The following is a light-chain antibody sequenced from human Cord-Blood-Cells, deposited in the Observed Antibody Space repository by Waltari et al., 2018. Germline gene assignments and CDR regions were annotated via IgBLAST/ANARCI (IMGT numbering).Light chain of an antibody. CDR1: QSISSY. V-gene: IGKV1-39*01. J-gene: IGKJ4*01. CDR2: AAS. Sequence: DIQMTQSPSSLSASVGDRVTITCRASQSISSYLNWHQQKPGKAPKLLIYAASSLQSGVPSRFSGSGSGTDFTLTISSLQPEDFATYYCQQRSTFGGGTKVEIK. CDR3: QQRST.